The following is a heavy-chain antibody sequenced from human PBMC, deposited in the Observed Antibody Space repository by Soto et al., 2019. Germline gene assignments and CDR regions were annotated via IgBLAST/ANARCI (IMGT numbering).Heavy chain of an antibody. J-gene: IGHJ4*02. V-gene: IGHV1-3*01. CDR3: ARDQGAIQLWLTL. CDR2: INAGNGNT. D-gene: IGHD5-18*01. Sequence: ASVKVSCKASGYTFTCYAMHSACQTPGQTLEWMGWINAGNGNTKYSQKCLGRVTITRYTTASTAYMELSSLRSEATAVYYCARDQGAIQLWLTLWGQGTLVTVSS. CDR1: GYTFTCYA.